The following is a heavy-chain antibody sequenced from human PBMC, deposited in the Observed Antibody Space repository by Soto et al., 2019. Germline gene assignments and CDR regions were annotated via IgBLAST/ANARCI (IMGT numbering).Heavy chain of an antibody. D-gene: IGHD3-10*01. Sequence: SETLSLTCTVSGGSISSGGYYWSWIRQHPGKGLEWIGYIYYSGSTYYNPSLKSRVTISVDTSKNQFSLKLSSVTAADTAVYYCAREVPLGLWFGELYVGAAFDIWGQGTMVTVSS. CDR3: AREVPLGLWFGELYVGAAFDI. V-gene: IGHV4-31*03. CDR1: GGSISSGGYY. J-gene: IGHJ3*02. CDR2: IYYSGST.